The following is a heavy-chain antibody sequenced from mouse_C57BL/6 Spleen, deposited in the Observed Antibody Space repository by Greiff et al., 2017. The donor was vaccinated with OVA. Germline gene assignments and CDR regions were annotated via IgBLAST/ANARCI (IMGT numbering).Heavy chain of an antibody. CDR2: INPNNGGT. J-gene: IGHJ2*01. V-gene: IGHV1-26*01. CDR3: ARREYDYDYYFDY. D-gene: IGHD2-4*01. CDR1: GYTFTDYY. Sequence: VQLQQSGPELVKPGASVKISCKASGYTFTDYYMNWVKQSHGKSLEWIGDINPNNGGTSYNQKFKGKATLTVDKSSSTAYMELRSLTSEDSAVYYCARREYDYDYYFDYWGKGTTLTVSS.